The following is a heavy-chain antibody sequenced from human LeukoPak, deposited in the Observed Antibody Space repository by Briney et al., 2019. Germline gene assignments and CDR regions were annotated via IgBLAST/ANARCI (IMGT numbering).Heavy chain of an antibody. J-gene: IGHJ4*02. D-gene: IGHD4-23*01. CDR1: GFTFSNYW. CDR2: ISPDGSQK. CDR3: ARGWPHGNDY. Sequence: PGGSLRLSCAASGFTFSNYWMNWVRQAPGKGLEWVATISPDGSQKYYVDSVKGRFTISRDNAKNTLYLQMNSLRVEDTAVYYCARGWPHGNDYWGQGTLVTVSS. V-gene: IGHV3-7*01.